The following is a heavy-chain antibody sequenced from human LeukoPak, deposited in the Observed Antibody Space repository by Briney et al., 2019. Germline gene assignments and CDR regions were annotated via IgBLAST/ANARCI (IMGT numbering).Heavy chain of an antibody. CDR1: GGSISSYY. Sequence: SETLSLTCTVSGGSISSYYWSWIRQPAGKGLEWIGRIYTSGSTNYNPSLKSRVTISVDTSKNQFSLKLSSVTVADTAVYYCARVYYSNSYDYWYFDLWGRGTLVTVSS. CDR3: ARVYYSNSYDYWYFDL. CDR2: IYTSGST. J-gene: IGHJ2*01. V-gene: IGHV4-4*07. D-gene: IGHD6-13*01.